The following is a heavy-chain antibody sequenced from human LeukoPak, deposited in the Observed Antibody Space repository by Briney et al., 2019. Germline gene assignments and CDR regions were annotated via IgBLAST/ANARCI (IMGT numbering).Heavy chain of an antibody. Sequence: SETLSLTCTVSGGSISSYYWSRIRQPPGKGLEWIGYIYYSGSTNYNPSLKSRVTISVDTSKNQFSLKLSSVTAADTAVYYCARAYSSSWKFDYWGQGTLVTVSS. J-gene: IGHJ4*02. CDR3: ARAYSSSWKFDY. V-gene: IGHV4-59*01. CDR2: IYYSGST. D-gene: IGHD6-13*01. CDR1: GGSISSYY.